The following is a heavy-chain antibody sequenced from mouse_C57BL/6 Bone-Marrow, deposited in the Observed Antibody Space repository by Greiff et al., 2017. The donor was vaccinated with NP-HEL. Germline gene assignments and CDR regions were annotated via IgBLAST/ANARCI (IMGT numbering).Heavy chain of an antibody. Sequence: VKVVESGPELVKPGASVKISCKASGYAFSSSWMNWVKQRPGKGLEWIGRIYPGDGDTNYNGKFKGKATLTADKSSSTAYMQLSSLTSEDSAVYFCAVQLRLPYYAMDYWGQGTSVTVSS. J-gene: IGHJ4*01. CDR2: IYPGDGDT. D-gene: IGHD3-2*02. CDR1: GYAFSSSW. CDR3: AVQLRLPYYAMDY. V-gene: IGHV1-82*01.